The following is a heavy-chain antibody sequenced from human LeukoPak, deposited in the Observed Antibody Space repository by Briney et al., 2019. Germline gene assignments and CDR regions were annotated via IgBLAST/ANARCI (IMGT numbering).Heavy chain of an antibody. CDR3: AAHTVVTGRFDY. CDR1: GFSVRSSGVG. V-gene: IGHV2-5*02. Sequence: SGPTLVKPTQTLTLTCTLSGFSVRSSGVGVGWTRQPPGKALEWLALIFWDDDKRYSPSLRSRLTITKDTSKNQVVLTMTNMDPVDTATYYCAAHTVVTGRFDYWGQGTLVTVSS. J-gene: IGHJ4*02. CDR2: IFWDDDK. D-gene: IGHD4-23*01.